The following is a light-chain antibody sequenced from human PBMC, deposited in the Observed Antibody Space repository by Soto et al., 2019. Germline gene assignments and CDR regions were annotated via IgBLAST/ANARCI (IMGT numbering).Light chain of an antibody. CDR2: KVF. V-gene: IGKV2-30*02. Sequence: DVVMTQSPLSLPVTLGQPASISCRSSQSLVHSDGNTYLNWFQQRPGQSPRRLIYKVFNRDSGVPDRFSGSGSGTDFTLKISRVEAEDVGVYYCMQGTHWPPWTFGQGTKVEIK. CDR3: MQGTHWPPWT. CDR1: QSLVHSDGNTY. J-gene: IGKJ1*01.